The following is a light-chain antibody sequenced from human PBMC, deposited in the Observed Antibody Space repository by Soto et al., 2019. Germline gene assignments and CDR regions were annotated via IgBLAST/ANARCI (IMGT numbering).Light chain of an antibody. V-gene: IGLV4-69*01. CDR1: SGHSSYA. CDR2: LDSDGSH. Sequence: QLVLTQSPSASASLGASVKLTCTLSSGHSSYAIAWHQQQPEKGPRYLMKLDSDGSHTKGDAIPDRFSGSSSEAERYLTISSLQSEEAADYYCETWGTGIHVVFGGGTKVTVL. CDR3: ETWGTGIHVV. J-gene: IGLJ2*01.